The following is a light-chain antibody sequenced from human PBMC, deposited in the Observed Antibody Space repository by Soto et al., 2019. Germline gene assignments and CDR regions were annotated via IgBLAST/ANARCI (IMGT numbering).Light chain of an antibody. CDR2: DAS. CDR3: QQRSNWPIT. CDR1: QSVYSY. V-gene: IGKV3-11*01. Sequence: EIVLTQSPATLSLSPGERATLSCRASQSVYSYLAWYQQKPGQAPRLLIYDASNRATGIPARFRGSGSGTDFTLTISSLEPEDFAVYYCQQRSNWPITFGQGTRLEI. J-gene: IGKJ5*01.